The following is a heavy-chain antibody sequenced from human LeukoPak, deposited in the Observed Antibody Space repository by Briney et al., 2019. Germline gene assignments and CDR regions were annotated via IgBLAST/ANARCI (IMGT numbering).Heavy chain of an antibody. D-gene: IGHD1-26*01. CDR1: GYSFTSYY. J-gene: IGHJ5*02. Sequence: ASVKVSCKASGYSFTSYYMHWVRQAPGQGLEWMGLINPSGSSTTYAQKFQGRVTMTRDMFTSTDYMELTSPTSDDTAVYCCARDNSVGETAWWFDPWGQGTLVTVSS. V-gene: IGHV1-46*01. CDR3: ARDNSVGETAWWFDP. CDR2: INPSGSST.